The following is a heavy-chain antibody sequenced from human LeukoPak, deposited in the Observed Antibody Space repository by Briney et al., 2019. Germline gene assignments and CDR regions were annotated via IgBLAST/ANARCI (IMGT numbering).Heavy chain of an antibody. CDR1: GFTFSSYA. CDR3: ARAYSDYYYYGMDV. V-gene: IGHV3-64*01. J-gene: IGHJ6*02. CDR2: ISSNGGST. Sequence: GRSLRLSCAASGFTFSSYAMHWVRQAPGKGLEYVSAISSNGGSTYYANSVKGRFTISRDNSKNTLYLQMGSLRAEDMAVYYCARAYSDYYYYGMDVWGQGTTVTVSS. D-gene: IGHD2-21*01.